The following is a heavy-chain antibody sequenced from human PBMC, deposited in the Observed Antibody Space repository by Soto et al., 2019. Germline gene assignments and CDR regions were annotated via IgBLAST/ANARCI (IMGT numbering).Heavy chain of an antibody. J-gene: IGHJ6*02. CDR1: GDSVSSNSAA. CDR2: TFYRSKWYY. D-gene: IGHD1-26*01. CDR3: AREEGAPPTYYYYGVDV. V-gene: IGHV6-1*01. Sequence: QVQLQQSGPGLVKPSQTLSLTCAISGDSVSSNSAAWNWIRQSLSRGLEWLGRTFYRSKWYYDYALSVKGRIPLNPDTSKNQFSLQLKPVTPEDTAVYYCAREEGAPPTYYYYGVDVWGQGTTVSVSS.